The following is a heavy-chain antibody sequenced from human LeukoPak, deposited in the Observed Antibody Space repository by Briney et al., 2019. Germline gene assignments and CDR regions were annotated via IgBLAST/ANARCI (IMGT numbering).Heavy chain of an antibody. CDR2: INPNSGGT. J-gene: IGHJ4*02. CDR1: GYTFTGYY. CDR3: ARDLSYYDFWSGYYRKPYFDY. D-gene: IGHD3-3*01. Sequence: ASVKVSCKASGYTFTGYYMHWVRQAPGQGLEWMGWINPNSGGTNYAQKFQGRVTMTRDTSISTAYMELSRLRSDDTAVYYCARDLSYYDFWSGYYRKPYFDYWGQGTLVTVSS. V-gene: IGHV1-2*02.